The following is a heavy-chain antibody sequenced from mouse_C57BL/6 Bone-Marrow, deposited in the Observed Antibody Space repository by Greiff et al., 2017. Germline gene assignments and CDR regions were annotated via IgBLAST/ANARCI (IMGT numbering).Heavy chain of an antibody. CDR1: GFSLTSYG. CDR3: ARHAYYGYAMDY. J-gene: IGHJ4*01. D-gene: IGHD1-1*01. CDR2: IWSDGST. V-gene: IGHV2-6-1*01. Sequence: VKLMESGPGLVAPSQSLSITCTVSGFSLTSYGVHWVRQPPGKGLEWLVVIWSDGSTTYNSALKSRLSISKDNSKSQVFLKMNSLQTDDTAMYYCARHAYYGYAMDYWGQGTSVTVSS.